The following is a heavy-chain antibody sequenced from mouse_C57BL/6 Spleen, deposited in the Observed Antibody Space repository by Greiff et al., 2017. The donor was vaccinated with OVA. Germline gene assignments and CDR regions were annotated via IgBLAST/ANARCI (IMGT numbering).Heavy chain of an antibody. CDR2: IYPCSGST. CDR3: ARDYDSCAMDY. J-gene: IGHJ4*01. D-gene: IGHD1-1*02. CDR1: GYTFTSYW. V-gene: IGHV1-55*01. Sequence: QVQLQQPGAELVKPGASVKMSCKASGYTFTSYWITWVKQRPGQGLEWIGDIYPCSGSTNYNEQFKSKATLTVDTSSRTAYMQLSSLTSEDSAVYYGARDYDSCAMDYWGQGTSVTVSS.